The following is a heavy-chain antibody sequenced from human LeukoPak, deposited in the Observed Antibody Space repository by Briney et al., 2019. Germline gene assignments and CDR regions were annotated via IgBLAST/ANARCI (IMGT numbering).Heavy chain of an antibody. V-gene: IGHV4-39*07. Sequence: PSETLSLTCTVSGGSISSSSYYWGWIRQPPGKGLEWIGSIYYSGSTYYNPSLKSRVTISVDTSKNQFSLKLSSVTAADTAVYYCARHLNYVWGSYRPFDYWGQGTLVTVSS. CDR2: IYYSGST. D-gene: IGHD3-16*02. CDR1: GGSISSSSYY. CDR3: ARHLNYVWGSYRPFDY. J-gene: IGHJ4*02.